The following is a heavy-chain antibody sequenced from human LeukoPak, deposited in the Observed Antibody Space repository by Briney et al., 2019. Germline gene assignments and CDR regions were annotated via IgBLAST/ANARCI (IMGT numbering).Heavy chain of an antibody. V-gene: IGHV3-30*02. D-gene: IGHD3-10*01. Sequence: GGSLRLSCAASGFTFSSYGMHWVRQAPGKGLEWVAFIRYDGSNKYYADSVKGRFTISRDNSKNTLYLQMNSLRAEDTAVYYCAKDPIRWFGELLSTYFDYWGQGTLVTVSS. CDR2: IRYDGSNK. CDR1: GFTFSSYG. J-gene: IGHJ4*02. CDR3: AKDPIRWFGELLSTYFDY.